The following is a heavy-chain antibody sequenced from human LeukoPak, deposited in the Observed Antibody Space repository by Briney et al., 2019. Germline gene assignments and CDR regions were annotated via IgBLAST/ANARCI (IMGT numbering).Heavy chain of an antibody. CDR2: INPSGGST. CDR1: GYTFTSYY. Sequence: ASVKVSCKASGYTFTSYYMHWVRQAPGQGLEWMGIINPSGGSTSYAQKFQGRVTMTRDMSPRTVYMELSSLIAEDTAVYYCAKDGMLLDYYGSGSYFDPWGKGTLVTVPS. J-gene: IGHJ5*02. V-gene: IGHV1-46*01. D-gene: IGHD3-10*01. CDR3: AKDGMLLDYYGSGSYFDP.